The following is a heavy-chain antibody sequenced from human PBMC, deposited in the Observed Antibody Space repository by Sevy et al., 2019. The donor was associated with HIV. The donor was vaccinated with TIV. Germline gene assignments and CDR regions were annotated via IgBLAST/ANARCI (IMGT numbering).Heavy chain of an antibody. V-gene: IGHV4-31*03. CDR3: ARDSGIGAEGIDV. D-gene: IGHD1-1*01. J-gene: IGHJ6*02. CDR2: IYYDGST. CDR1: GGSISSGGYY. Sequence: SETLSLTCTVSGGSISSGGYYWSWIRQHPGKGLEWIGYIYYDGSTNYNPSLKSRVIISVDTSKNQCSLKLTSVTAADTAVYYCARDSGIGAEGIDVWGQGTTVTVSS.